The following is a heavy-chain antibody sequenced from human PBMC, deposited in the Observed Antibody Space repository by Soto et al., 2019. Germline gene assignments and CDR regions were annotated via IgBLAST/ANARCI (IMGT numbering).Heavy chain of an antibody. CDR3: ARARLWFGELFPYYFDY. CDR1: GGSISSGDYY. V-gene: IGHV4-30-4*01. CDR2: IYYSGST. J-gene: IGHJ4*02. Sequence: QVQLQESGPGLVKPSQTLSLTCTVSGGSISSGDYYWSWIRQPPGKGLEWIGYIYYSGSTYYNPSLKSRVTISVDTSKNHFSLKLSSVTAADTAVYYCARARLWFGELFPYYFDYWGQGTMVTVSS. D-gene: IGHD3-10*01.